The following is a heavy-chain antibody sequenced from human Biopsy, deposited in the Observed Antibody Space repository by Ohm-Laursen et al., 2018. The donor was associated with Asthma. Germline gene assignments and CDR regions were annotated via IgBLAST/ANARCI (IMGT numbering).Heavy chain of an antibody. D-gene: IGHD3-3*01. Sequence: TLSLTCSESGYSISNGGYYWTWVRQRPGKGQAWLGHLNHRANTKYKPSLKSRLSLLVDTSKNQFSLKLSSVTAADTAIYFCARDYYDFWNRSVYASFGMDVWGRGTTIVVSS. CDR2: LNHRANT. CDR3: ARDYYDFWNRSVYASFGMDV. J-gene: IGHJ6*02. CDR1: GYSISNGGYY. V-gene: IGHV4-31*03.